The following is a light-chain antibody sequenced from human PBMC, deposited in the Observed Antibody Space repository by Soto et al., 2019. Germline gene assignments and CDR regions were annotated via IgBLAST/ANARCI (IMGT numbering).Light chain of an antibody. CDR2: GVS. Sequence: EIVLTQSPGTLSLSPRERATLSCRASQRISSRNLAWYQQKPGQAPRLLIYGVSSRATGIPDRFSSSGSVTDFTLTINRLEPEDFAVYYCQQYSDFPYTFGQGTKLEVK. CDR1: QRISSRN. J-gene: IGKJ2*01. CDR3: QQYSDFPYT. V-gene: IGKV3-20*01.